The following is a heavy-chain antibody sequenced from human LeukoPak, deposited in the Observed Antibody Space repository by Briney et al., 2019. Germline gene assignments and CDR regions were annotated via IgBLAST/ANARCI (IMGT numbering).Heavy chain of an antibody. V-gene: IGHV3-21*01. D-gene: IGHD4-23*01. CDR1: GFTFSSYS. CDR2: ISSSSSYI. CDR3: ARDLYGGNTTL. Sequence: PGGSLRLSCAASGFTFSSYSMYWVRQAPGKGLEWVSSISSSSSYIYYADSVMGRFTISRDNAKNSLYLQMNSLRAEDTAVYYCARDLYGGNTTLWGQGTLVTVSS. J-gene: IGHJ4*02.